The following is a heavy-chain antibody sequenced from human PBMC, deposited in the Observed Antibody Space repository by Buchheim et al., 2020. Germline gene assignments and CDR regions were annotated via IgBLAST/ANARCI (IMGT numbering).Heavy chain of an antibody. CDR3: ARNGIVGATTGDRTPYYFDY. V-gene: IGHV4-59*01. CDR1: GGSISSYY. Sequence: QVQLQESGPGLVKPSETLSLTCTVSGGSISSYYWSWIRQPPGKGLEWIGYIYYSGSTHYNPSLKSRVTISVDPSKNQFSLKLSSVTAAETAVYYCARNGIVGATTGDRTPYYFDYWGQGAL. J-gene: IGHJ4*01. CDR2: IYYSGST. D-gene: IGHD1-26*01.